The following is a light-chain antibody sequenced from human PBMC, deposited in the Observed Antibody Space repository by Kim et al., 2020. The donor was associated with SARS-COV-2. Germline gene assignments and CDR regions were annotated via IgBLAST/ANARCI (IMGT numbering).Light chain of an antibody. J-gene: IGLJ3*02. CDR2: DDS. CDR1: NIGGKR. V-gene: IGLV3-21*02. Sequence: APGETARMTCGGNNIGGKRVHGYQQKPGQAPVLVIYDDSDRPSGIPGRFSGSNSGNTATLTISRVEAEDEADYYCQVWDSSSDHWVFGGGTKLTVL. CDR3: QVWDSSSDHWV.